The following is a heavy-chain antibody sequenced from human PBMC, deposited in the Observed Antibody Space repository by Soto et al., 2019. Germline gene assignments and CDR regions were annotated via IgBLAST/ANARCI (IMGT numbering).Heavy chain of an antibody. V-gene: IGHV4-30-2*01. D-gene: IGHD2-8*01. Sequence: QVQLQESGSRLVRPSQPLSLTCSVSGGSVSSGGYSWSWIRQAPGKGLEWIGFISPSGRPAYNPSLKSRVSISVDTSKNQISLELSSVTAAVTAVYYCTRGVLAWGPGTLVTVSS. J-gene: IGHJ5*02. CDR1: GGSVSSGGYS. CDR2: ISPSGRP. CDR3: TRGVLA.